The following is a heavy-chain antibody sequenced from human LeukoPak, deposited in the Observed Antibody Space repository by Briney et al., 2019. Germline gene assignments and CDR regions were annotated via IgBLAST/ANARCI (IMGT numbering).Heavy chain of an antibody. CDR2: ISYDGSNK. J-gene: IGHJ4*02. D-gene: IGHD3-3*01. Sequence: GRSLRLSCAASGFTFSSYAMHWVRQAPGKGLEWVAVISYDGSNKYYADSVKGRFTISRDNSKNTLYLQMNSLRAEDTAVYYCAKVVFFGVVMAPGWGQGTLVTVSS. CDR3: AKVVFFGVVMAPG. V-gene: IGHV3-30-3*01. CDR1: GFTFSSYA.